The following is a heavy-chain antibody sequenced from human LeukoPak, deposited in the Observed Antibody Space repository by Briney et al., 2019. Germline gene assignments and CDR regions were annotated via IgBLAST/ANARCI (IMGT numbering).Heavy chain of an antibody. CDR2: VKYDGTNK. J-gene: IGHJ4*02. CDR3: AKVSIGSYPLDY. D-gene: IGHD2/OR15-2a*01. V-gene: IGHV3-30*02. CDR1: GFTFSSYG. Sequence: RSGGSLRLSCAASGFTFSSYGMHWVRQAPGKGLEWLAFVKYDGTNKYYADSVKGRFTISRDNSKNTLYLQMNSLRAEDTAVYYCAKVSIGSYPLDYWGQGTLVTVSS.